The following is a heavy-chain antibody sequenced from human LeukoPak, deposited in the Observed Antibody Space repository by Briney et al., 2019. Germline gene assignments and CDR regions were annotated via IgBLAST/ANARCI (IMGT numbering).Heavy chain of an antibody. CDR3: AREYYDFWSGFGMVSYYYYGMDV. Sequence: GGSLRLSCAASGFTFSSYWMSWVRQAPGKGLEWVANVKQDGSEKYYVDSVKGRFTISRDNSKNTLYLQMNSLRAEDTAVYYCAREYYDFWSGFGMVSYYYYGMDVWGQGTTVTVSS. CDR1: GFTFSSYW. CDR2: VKQDGSEK. J-gene: IGHJ6*02. D-gene: IGHD3-3*01. V-gene: IGHV3-7*01.